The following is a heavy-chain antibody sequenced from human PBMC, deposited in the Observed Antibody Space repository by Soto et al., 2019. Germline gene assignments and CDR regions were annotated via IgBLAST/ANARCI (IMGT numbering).Heavy chain of an antibody. V-gene: IGHV3-11*01. Sequence: GGSLRLSCVASGLTFSNYYMIWIRQAPGKGLEWVSYISSTGRTIYYADSVKGRFTVSRDNAQNSLSLKLNSLRVEDTAVYYCARSYSSGWEFDYWGQGTQVTVSS. CDR2: ISSTGRTI. J-gene: IGHJ4*02. D-gene: IGHD6-19*01. CDR3: ARSYSSGWEFDY. CDR1: GLTFSNYY.